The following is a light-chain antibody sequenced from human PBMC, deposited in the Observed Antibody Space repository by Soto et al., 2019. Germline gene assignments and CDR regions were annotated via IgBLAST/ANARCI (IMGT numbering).Light chain of an antibody. V-gene: IGKV3-20*01. CDR2: GAS. Sequence: EIVLTQSPGTLSLSPGERATLSCRASQSVSSSYLARYQQKPGQAPRLLIYGASSRATGIPVRFSGSGSGTDFTLTISRLEPEDFAVYYCQQDGSPPPFGEGTKVDIK. J-gene: IGKJ1*01. CDR1: QSVSSSY. CDR3: QQDGSPPP.